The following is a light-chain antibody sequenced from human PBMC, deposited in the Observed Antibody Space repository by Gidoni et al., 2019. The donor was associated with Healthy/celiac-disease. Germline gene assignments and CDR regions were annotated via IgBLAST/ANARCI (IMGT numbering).Light chain of an antibody. CDR1: QSVSSN. CDR2: GAS. CDR3: QQHNNCPPLT. V-gene: IGKV3-15*01. J-gene: IGKJ5*01. Sequence: EIVRTQAAATMSVSPGERATLSCRTSQSVSSNLAWYQQKPGQAPMLLIYGASTSAPVIPARSSALPSCIEFTLTTSSLQSADFAAYYCQQHNNCPPLTFXQXTRLEIK.